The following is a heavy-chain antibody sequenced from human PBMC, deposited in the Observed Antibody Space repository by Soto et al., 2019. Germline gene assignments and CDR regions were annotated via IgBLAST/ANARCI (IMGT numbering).Heavy chain of an antibody. Sequence: GASVKVSCKASGYTFTNYGISWVRQAPGQGLEWMGWISAYNGNTNFAQKLQGRVTMTTDTSTSTAYMELRSLRSDDTAVYYCARAGAAPYYYYGMDVWGQGTRVTVSS. V-gene: IGHV1-18*01. D-gene: IGHD2-15*01. J-gene: IGHJ6*02. CDR3: ARAGAAPYYYYGMDV. CDR1: GYTFTNYG. CDR2: ISAYNGNT.